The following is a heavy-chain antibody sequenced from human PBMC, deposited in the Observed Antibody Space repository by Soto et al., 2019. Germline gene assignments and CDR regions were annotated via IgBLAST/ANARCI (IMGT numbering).Heavy chain of an antibody. D-gene: IGHD2-8*01. CDR3: ARYGCTPIWYFEL. J-gene: IGHJ2*01. CDR2: VSHSGIT. Sequence: QVQLQQWGAGLLKPSETMSLTCAIYGGSFSGYYWTWVRQYPGKGLEWIGEVSHSGITKYNPSLKSRVTISLDTSRNQFSLELTSVTAADTAVYYCARYGCTPIWYFELWGRGTLVTVSS. CDR1: GGSFSGYY. V-gene: IGHV4-34*01.